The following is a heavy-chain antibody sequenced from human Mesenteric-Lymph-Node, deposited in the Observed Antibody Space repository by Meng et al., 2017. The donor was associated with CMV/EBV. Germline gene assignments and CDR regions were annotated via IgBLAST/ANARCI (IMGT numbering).Heavy chain of an antibody. CDR1: GFTFSNAW. CDR2: IKSKTDGGTT. J-gene: IGHJ6*02. Sequence: GGSLRLSCAASGFTFSNAWMSWVRQAPGKGLEWVGRIKSKTDGGTTDYAAPVKGRFTISRDDSKNTLYLQMNSLKTEDTAVYYCTTPPRHCSSTSCYSYYYYGMDVWGQGTTVTVSS. CDR3: TTPPRHCSSTSCYSYYYYGMDV. D-gene: IGHD2-2*02. V-gene: IGHV3-15*01.